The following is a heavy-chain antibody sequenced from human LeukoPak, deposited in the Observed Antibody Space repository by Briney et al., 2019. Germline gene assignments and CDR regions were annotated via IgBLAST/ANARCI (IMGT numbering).Heavy chain of an antibody. V-gene: IGHV3-21*01. CDR1: GFTFSSYS. J-gene: IGHJ4*02. Sequence: PGGSLRLSCAASGFTFSSYSMNWVRQAPGKGLEGVSSISSSSSYISYADSVKGRFTISRDNAKNSLYLQMNSLRAEDTAIYYCVRDQNKWEPLLEYWGQGTLVTVSS. CDR2: ISSSSSYI. D-gene: IGHD3-3*01. CDR3: VRDQNKWEPLLEY.